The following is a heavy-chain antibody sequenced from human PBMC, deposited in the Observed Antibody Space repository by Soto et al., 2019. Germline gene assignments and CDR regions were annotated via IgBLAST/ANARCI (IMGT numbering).Heavy chain of an antibody. D-gene: IGHD4-4*01. J-gene: IGHJ3*02. CDR3: AKDLYSNYGDAFDI. V-gene: IGHV3-15*05. CDR1: GFTFSNAW. CDR2: IKSKTDGGTT. Sequence: PGGSLRLSCAASGFTFSNAWMSWVRQAPGKGLEWVGRIKSKTDGGTTDYAAPVKGRFTISRDDSKNTLYLQMNSLRAEDTALYYCAKDLYSNYGDAFDIWGQGTMVTVSS.